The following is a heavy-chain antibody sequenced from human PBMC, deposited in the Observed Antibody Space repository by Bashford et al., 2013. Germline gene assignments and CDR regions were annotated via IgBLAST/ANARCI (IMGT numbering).Heavy chain of an antibody. CDR2: IFPHDSDT. V-gene: IGHV5-51*01. Sequence: RQMPGKGLEWMGIIFPHDSDTRYSPSFQGQVTMSADKSLSTAYLQWSSLKASDSALYYCARLGEYRSGGTSYAGGFFDYWGQGTVVTVSS. D-gene: IGHD2-15*01. J-gene: IGHJ4*02. CDR3: ARLGEYRSGGTSYAGGFFDY.